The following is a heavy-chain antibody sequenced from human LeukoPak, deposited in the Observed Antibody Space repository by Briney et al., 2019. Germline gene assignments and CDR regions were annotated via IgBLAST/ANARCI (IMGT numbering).Heavy chain of an antibody. CDR1: GYTFTSYG. J-gene: IGHJ4*02. Sequence: VASVKVSCKASGYTFTSYGISWVRQAPGQGLEWMGWISAYNGNTNYAQKLQGRVTMTTDTSTSTAYMELRSLRSDDTAVYYCARDPNSSGYYSSFDYWGQGTLVTVSS. CDR3: ARDPNSSGYYSSFDY. CDR2: ISAYNGNT. V-gene: IGHV1-18*01. D-gene: IGHD3-22*01.